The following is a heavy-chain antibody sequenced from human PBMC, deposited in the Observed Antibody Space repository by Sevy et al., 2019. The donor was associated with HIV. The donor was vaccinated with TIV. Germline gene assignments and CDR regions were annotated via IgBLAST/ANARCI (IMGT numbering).Heavy chain of an antibody. CDR2: ISGDGGNT. CDR3: AKTYADTTVDLYYYDS. CDR1: GFTFSSYG. V-gene: IGHV3-30*18. J-gene: IGHJ4*02. Sequence: GGHLRLSCAASGFTFSSYGMHWVRQAPGKGLEWMALISGDGGNTYYAGSVRGRFTISRDNSKNKLYLQLNSLRADDMAFYYCAKTYADTTVDLYYYDSWGQGILVTVSS. D-gene: IGHD5-18*01.